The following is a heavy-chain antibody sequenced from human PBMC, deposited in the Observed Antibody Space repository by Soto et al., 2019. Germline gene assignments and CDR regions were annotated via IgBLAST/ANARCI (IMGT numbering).Heavy chain of an antibody. D-gene: IGHD3-22*01. J-gene: IGHJ6*02. V-gene: IGHV3-73*01. CDR2: IRSKANSYAT. CDR3: TRHPWDYYDSSGTYGMDV. Sequence: GGSLRLSCAASGFTFSGSAMHWVRQASGKGLEWVGRIRSKANSYATAYAASVKGRFTISRDDSKNTAYLQMNSLKTEDTAVYYCTRHPWDYYDSSGTYGMDVWGQGTTVTVSS. CDR1: GFTFSGSA.